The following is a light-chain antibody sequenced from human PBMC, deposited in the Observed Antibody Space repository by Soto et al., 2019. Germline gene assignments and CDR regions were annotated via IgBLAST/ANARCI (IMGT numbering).Light chain of an antibody. Sequence: ETVMTQSPATLSVSPGERATLSCRASQSISDTLAWYQQKPGQAPRLLIFGASSRATGIPARFSGSGSGTDFTLTISRLEPEDFAVYYCQQYDNSPLTFGGGTKVDIK. CDR3: QQYDNSPLT. CDR2: GAS. CDR1: QSISDT. V-gene: IGKV3D-15*01. J-gene: IGKJ4*01.